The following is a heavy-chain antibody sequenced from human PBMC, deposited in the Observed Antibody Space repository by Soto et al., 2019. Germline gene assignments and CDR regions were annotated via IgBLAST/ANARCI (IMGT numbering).Heavy chain of an antibody. CDR2: INSDGSST. CDR3: ARVYYGSGSRNAFDI. D-gene: IGHD3-10*01. CDR1: GFTFSSYW. Sequence: GSLRLSCAASGFTFSSYWMHWVRQAPGKGLVWVSRINSDGSSTSYADSVKGRFTISRDNAKNTLYLQMNSLRAEDTAVYYCARVYYGSGSRNAFDIWGQGTMVTVSS. V-gene: IGHV3-74*01. J-gene: IGHJ3*02.